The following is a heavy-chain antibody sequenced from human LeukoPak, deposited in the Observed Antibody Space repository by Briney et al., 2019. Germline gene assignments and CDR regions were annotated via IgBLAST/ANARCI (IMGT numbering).Heavy chain of an antibody. CDR2: INHSGST. Sequence: SETLSLTCAVYGGSFSGYYWSWIRQPPGKGLEWIGEINHSGSTNYNPSLKSRVTISLDASKNQLSLRLTSVTAADTAVYYCARNFDVWGRGTLVTVSS. J-gene: IGHJ2*01. CDR3: ARNFDV. CDR1: GGSFSGYY. V-gene: IGHV4-34*01.